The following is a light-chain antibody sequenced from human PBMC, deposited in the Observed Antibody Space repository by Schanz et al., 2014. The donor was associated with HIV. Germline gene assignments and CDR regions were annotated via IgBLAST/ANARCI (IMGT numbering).Light chain of an antibody. V-gene: IGLV2-14*03. CDR3: ISYTSDTVL. J-gene: IGLJ2*01. CDR1: SSDVGGYHY. CDR2: DVS. Sequence: QSALTQPASVSGSPGQSITISCTGTSSDVGGYHYVSWYQQHPGKAPKLMIYDVSNRPSGVSNRFSGSKSDNTASLTISALQPEDEADYYCISYTSDTVLFGGGTKLTVL.